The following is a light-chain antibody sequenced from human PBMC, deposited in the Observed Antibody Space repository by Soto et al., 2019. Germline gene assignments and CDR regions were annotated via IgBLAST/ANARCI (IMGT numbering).Light chain of an antibody. V-gene: IGKV3-11*01. J-gene: IGKJ3*01. CDR3: XQRSRXVFT. CDR2: DAS. CDR1: QSVSSY. Sequence: EIVLTQSPATLSLSPGERATLSCRASQSVSSYLAWYQQKPGQAPRLLIYDASNRATGIPARFXXXGXGTXXXXXXXXXEPEDFAVYYCXQRSRXVFTFGPGTKVDIK.